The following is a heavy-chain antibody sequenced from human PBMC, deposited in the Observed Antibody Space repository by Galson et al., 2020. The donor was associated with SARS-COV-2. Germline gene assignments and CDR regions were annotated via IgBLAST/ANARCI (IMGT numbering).Heavy chain of an antibody. Sequence: SQASETLSLTCAVYGGSFSDYYWSWLRQPPGRGLEWIGEINHRGSTSYHPSLESRVRISLDASKKQFSLKLSSVTAADSGLYYCARGTRDITMIVVVMTAVSCHLDLWGQGSLVTVSS. J-gene: IGHJ5*02. V-gene: IGHV4-34*01. CDR3: ARGTRDITMIVVVMTAVSCHLDL. CDR1: GGSFSDYY. D-gene: IGHD3-22*01. CDR2: INHRGST.